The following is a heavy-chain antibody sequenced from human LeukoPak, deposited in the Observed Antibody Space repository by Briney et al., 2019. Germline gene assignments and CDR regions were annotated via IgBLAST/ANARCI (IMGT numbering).Heavy chain of an antibody. V-gene: IGHV3-30*18. Sequence: GGSLRLSCAASGFTFSSYGMHWVRQAPGKGLEWVAVISYDGSNKFYADSVKGRFTICRDNSKNTLSLQMNSLRGEDTAVYYCAKDPFDHWGQGTLVTVSS. CDR3: AKDPFDH. CDR2: ISYDGSNK. CDR1: GFTFSSYG. J-gene: IGHJ4*02.